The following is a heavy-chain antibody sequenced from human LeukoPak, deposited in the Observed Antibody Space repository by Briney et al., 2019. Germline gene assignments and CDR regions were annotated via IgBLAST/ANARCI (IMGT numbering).Heavy chain of an antibody. D-gene: IGHD2-2*01. Sequence: PGGSLRLSCAASGFRFSSFAMTWVSQAPGKGLEWVSSISGTGSSTYSGDSVRGRFTISRDNSKNTLYLQMNSLRAEDTAVYYCAKDSGSSTSCYFCFKDVWGKGTTVTVSS. V-gene: IGHV3-23*01. CDR3: AKDSGSSTSCYFCFKDV. CDR2: ISGTGSST. CDR1: GFRFSSFA. J-gene: IGHJ6*04.